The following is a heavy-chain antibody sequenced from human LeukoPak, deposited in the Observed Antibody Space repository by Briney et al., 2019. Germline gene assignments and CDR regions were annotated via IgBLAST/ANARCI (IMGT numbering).Heavy chain of an antibody. CDR1: GFTFSSYV. CDR3: AWGHEPELHYYYMDV. D-gene: IGHD3-16*01. J-gene: IGHJ6*03. Sequence: GGSLRLSCAASGFTFSSYVVTWVRRAPGKGLEWVSAITSSGSSTYYAVSVKGRFTISRDNSKNMLYLQMNSLRAEDTAVYYCAWGHEPELHYYYMDVWGKGTTVTASS. V-gene: IGHV3-23*01. CDR2: ITSSGSST.